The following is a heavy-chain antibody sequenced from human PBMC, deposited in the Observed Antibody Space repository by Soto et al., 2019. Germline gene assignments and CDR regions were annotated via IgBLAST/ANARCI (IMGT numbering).Heavy chain of an antibody. V-gene: IGHV4-34*01. D-gene: IGHD3-3*01. CDR1: GGSFSGYY. CDR2: INHSGST. J-gene: IGHJ6*02. CDR3: ARIGSYYDFWSGYYFGGGMDV. Sequence: QVQLQQWGAGLLKPSETLSLTCAVYGGSFSGYYWSWIRQPPGKGLEWIGEINHSGSTNYNPSLKSRVTISVDTSKNQFSLKLSSVTAADTAVYYCARIGSYYDFWSGYYFGGGMDVWGQGTTVTVSS.